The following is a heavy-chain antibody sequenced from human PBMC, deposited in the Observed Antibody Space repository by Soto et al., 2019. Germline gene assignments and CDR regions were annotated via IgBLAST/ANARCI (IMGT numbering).Heavy chain of an antibody. CDR2: INTDTGAT. J-gene: IGHJ4*02. V-gene: IGHV1-18*01. CDR3: ARGGGYAVDF. Sequence: QVQLVQSGGELRKPGASVKVSCKASGYTFTDNSITWVRQAPGQGLEWMGWINTDTGATRSTQKFQDRVTITTDTSASTAYLELTGLRSDDTAIYYCARGGGYAVDFWGQGTLVAGSS. CDR1: GYTFTDNS. D-gene: IGHD5-12*01.